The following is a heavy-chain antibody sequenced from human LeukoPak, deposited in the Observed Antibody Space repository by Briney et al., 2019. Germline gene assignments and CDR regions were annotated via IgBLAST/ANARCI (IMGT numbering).Heavy chain of an antibody. V-gene: IGHV3-7*01. CDR3: ARDHHDSSGYLDY. CDR1: GFTFSSYA. D-gene: IGHD3-22*01. CDR2: IKQDGSEK. Sequence: GGSLRLSCAASGFTFSSYAMSWVRQAPGKGLEWVANIKQDGSEKYYVDSVKGRFTISRDNAKNSLYLQMNSLRAEDTAVYYRARDHHDSSGYLDYWGQGTLVTVSS. J-gene: IGHJ4*02.